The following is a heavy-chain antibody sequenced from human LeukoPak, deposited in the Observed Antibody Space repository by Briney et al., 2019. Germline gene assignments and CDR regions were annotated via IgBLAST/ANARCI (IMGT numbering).Heavy chain of an antibody. J-gene: IGHJ5*02. CDR1: GFPFSSYS. CDR3: ARDAAYYDFWSGSATNWFDP. D-gene: IGHD3-3*01. Sequence: PGWSLRLSCAASGFPFSSYSANWVRQAPGKGLPSVSSISSSSSYIYYADSVKGRFTISRDNAKNSLYLQMNSLRAEDTAVYYCARDAAYYDFWSGSATNWFDPWGQGTLVTVSS. CDR2: ISSSSSYI. V-gene: IGHV3-21*01.